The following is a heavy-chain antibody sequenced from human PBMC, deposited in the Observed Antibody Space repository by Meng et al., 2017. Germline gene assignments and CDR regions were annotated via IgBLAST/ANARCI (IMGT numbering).Heavy chain of an antibody. Sequence: QVQLVQSGAEVKKPGASVKVSCKASGYLFTGYYIHWVRQAPGQGLEWMGQINPNSGVTNFAQRFQGRVTMTRDTSISTAYMELSRLTSDDTAVYYCAREIASRGNHARWGQGTLVTVFS. J-gene: IGHJ4*02. D-gene: IGHD4-23*01. CDR3: AREIASRGNHAR. CDR1: GYLFTGYY. V-gene: IGHV1-2*06. CDR2: INPNSGVT.